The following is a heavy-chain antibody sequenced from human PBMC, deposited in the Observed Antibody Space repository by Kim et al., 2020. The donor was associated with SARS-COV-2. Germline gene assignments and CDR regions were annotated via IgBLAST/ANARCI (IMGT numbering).Heavy chain of an antibody. D-gene: IGHD6-19*01. V-gene: IGHV3-20*03. CDR3: ARGRKQWLTYYYYYGMDV. Sequence: VKGRFTISRDNANNSLYLQMNSLRAEDTALYYCARGRKQWLTYYYYYGMDVWGQGTTVTVSS. J-gene: IGHJ6*02.